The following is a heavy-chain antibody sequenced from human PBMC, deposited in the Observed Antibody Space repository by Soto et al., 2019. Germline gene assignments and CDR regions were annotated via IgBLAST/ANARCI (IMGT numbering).Heavy chain of an antibody. CDR1: GFTFSRYT. Sequence: QVQLVQSGGGVARPGGSLRLSCVASGFTFSRYTMHWVRQAPGKGLEWVALMSYDGSKKYYADSVKGRLTISRDSSKNTLLLEMDGLRHEDTALYYCARDSGLLAFDYWGQGSLVSVSA. D-gene: IGHD2-8*02. J-gene: IGHJ4*02. V-gene: IGHV3-30*04. CDR2: MSYDGSKK. CDR3: ARDSGLLAFDY.